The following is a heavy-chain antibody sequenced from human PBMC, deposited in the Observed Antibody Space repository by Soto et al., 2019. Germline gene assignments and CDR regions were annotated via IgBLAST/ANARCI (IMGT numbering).Heavy chain of an antibody. V-gene: IGHV3-23*01. J-gene: IGHJ3*02. D-gene: IGHD3-22*01. CDR2: ISGSGGST. CDR1: GFTFSSYA. CDR3: AKIAYDSSGYPDAFDI. Sequence: GGSLRLSCAASGFTFSSYAMSWVRQAPGKGLEWVSAISGSGGSTYYAESVKGRFTISRDNSKNTLYLQMNSLRAEDTAVYYCAKIAYDSSGYPDAFDIWGQGTMVTVSS.